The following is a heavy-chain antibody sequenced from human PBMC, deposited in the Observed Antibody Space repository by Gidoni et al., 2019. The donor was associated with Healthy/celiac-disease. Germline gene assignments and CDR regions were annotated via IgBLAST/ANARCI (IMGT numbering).Heavy chain of an antibody. CDR1: GGSISSSSYY. J-gene: IGHJ4*02. D-gene: IGHD1-1*01. Sequence: QLQLQESGPGLVKPSETLSLTCTVSGGSISSSSYYWGWIRQPPGKGLEWIGSIYYSGSTYYNPSLKSRVTISVDTSKNQFSLKLSSVTAADTAVYYCARHFETGTTLFDYWGQGTLVTVSS. CDR2: IYYSGST. V-gene: IGHV4-39*01. CDR3: ARHFETGTTLFDY.